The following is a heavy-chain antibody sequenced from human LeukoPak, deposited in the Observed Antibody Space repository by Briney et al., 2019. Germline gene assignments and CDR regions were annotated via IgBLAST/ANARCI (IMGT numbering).Heavy chain of an antibody. V-gene: IGHV1-69*04. J-gene: IGHJ3*02. CDR2: IIPILGIA. D-gene: IGHD5-24*01. Sequence: ASVKVSCKASGYTFTSYGISWVRQAPGQGLEWMGRIIPILGIANYAQKFQGRVTITADKSTSTAYMELSSLRSEDTAVYYCANVEMATSQATGIGAFDIWGQGTMVTVSS. CDR3: ANVEMATSQATGIGAFDI. CDR1: GYTFTSYG.